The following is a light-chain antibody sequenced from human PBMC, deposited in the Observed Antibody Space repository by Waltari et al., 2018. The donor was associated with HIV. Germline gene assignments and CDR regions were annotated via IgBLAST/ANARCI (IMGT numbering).Light chain of an antibody. CDR2: KAS. V-gene: IGKV1-5*03. Sequence: DIQLTPPPSTLSASVGDRVPITCRASQSIRSWLAWYQQNPGKAPKLLIYKASSLESGVPSRFSGRGSGTEFTLTISSLQPDDFATYYCQQYNSYSPTFGQGTKVEIK. CDR1: QSIRSW. CDR3: QQYNSYSPT. J-gene: IGKJ1*01.